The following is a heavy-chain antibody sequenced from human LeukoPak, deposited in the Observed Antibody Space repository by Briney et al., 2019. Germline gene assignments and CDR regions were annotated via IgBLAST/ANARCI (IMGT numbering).Heavy chain of an antibody. J-gene: IGHJ4*02. CDR1: GYTLTELS. V-gene: IGHV1-24*01. CDR2: FDPEDGET. CDR3: ATFGFPQYTGDLEMATSDPFDY. D-gene: IGHD5-24*01. Sequence: ASVKVSCKVSGYTLTELSMHWVRQAPGKGLEWMGGFDPEDGETIYAQKFQGRVTMTEDTSTDTAYMELSSLRSEDTAVYYCATFGFPQYTGDLEMATSDPFDYWGQGTLVTVSS.